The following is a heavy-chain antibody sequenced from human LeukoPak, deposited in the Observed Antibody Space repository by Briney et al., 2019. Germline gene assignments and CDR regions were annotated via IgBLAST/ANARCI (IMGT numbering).Heavy chain of an antibody. D-gene: IGHD1-14*01. Sequence: PSETLSLTCTVSGGSISTYYWSRIRQPPGKRLEWIGYVYYSGNTNYNPSLQSRVTISVDTSKNQFSLNLNSVTAADTALYYCARVGTFAFDIWGQGTMVTVSS. V-gene: IGHV4-59*01. CDR3: ARVGTFAFDI. CDR1: GGSISTYY. J-gene: IGHJ3*02. CDR2: VYYSGNT.